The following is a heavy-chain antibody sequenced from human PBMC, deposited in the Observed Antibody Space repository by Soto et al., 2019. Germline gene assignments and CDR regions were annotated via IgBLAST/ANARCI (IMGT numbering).Heavy chain of an antibody. Sequence: GGSLRLSCAVSGFTFSNYGINWVRQAPGKGLEWVSSVSKSGYTYYADSVKGRFTISRDNSKNTLYLQMNSLRAEDTAVYYCARDKKGGGRDAFDIWGQGTMVTVSS. D-gene: IGHD3-16*01. V-gene: IGHV3-21*01. J-gene: IGHJ3*02. CDR2: VSKSGYT. CDR1: GFTFSNYG. CDR3: ARDKKGGGRDAFDI.